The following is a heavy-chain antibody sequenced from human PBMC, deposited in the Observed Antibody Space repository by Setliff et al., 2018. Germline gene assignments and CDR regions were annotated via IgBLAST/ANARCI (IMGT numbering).Heavy chain of an antibody. CDR3: ARGPWKHSAYYYYYYMDV. CDR1: GFTLSSYW. V-gene: IGHV3-74*01. Sequence: PGGSLRLSCAASGFTLSSYWMHWVRQAPGKGLVWVSRINSDGSSTSYADSVKGRFTISRDNAKNTLYLQMNSLRAEDTAVYYCARGPWKHSAYYYYYYMDVRGKGTTVTVSS. J-gene: IGHJ6*03. CDR2: INSDGSST. D-gene: IGHD1-1*01.